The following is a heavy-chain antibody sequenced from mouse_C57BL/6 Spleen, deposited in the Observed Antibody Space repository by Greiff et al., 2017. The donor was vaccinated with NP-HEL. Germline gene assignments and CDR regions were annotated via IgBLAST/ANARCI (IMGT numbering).Heavy chain of an antibody. V-gene: IGHV1-82*01. CDR1: GYAFSSSW. D-gene: IGHD2-5*01. CDR3: AIFLYSNYYFDY. Sequence: VQLLESGPELVQPGASVKISCKASGYAFSSSWMNWVKQRPGKGLEWIGRIYPGDGDTNYNGKFKGKGTLTADKSSSTVYLQLSSLTSADSAVYFCAIFLYSNYYFDYWGQGTTLTVSS. CDR2: IYPGDGDT. J-gene: IGHJ2*01.